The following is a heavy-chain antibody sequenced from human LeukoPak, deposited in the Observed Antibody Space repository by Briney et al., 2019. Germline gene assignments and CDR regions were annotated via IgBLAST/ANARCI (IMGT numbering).Heavy chain of an antibody. CDR1: GFTFSSYS. CDR3: AKKSPETGQFDY. V-gene: IGHV3-21*04. Sequence: GGSLRLSCAASGFTFSSYSMNWVRQAPGKGLEWVSSISSSSSYIYYADSVKGRFTISRDNSKNTLYLQMNSLRAEDTAVYYCAKKSPETGQFDYWGQGTLVTVSS. CDR2: ISSSSSYI. J-gene: IGHJ4*02. D-gene: IGHD1-1*01.